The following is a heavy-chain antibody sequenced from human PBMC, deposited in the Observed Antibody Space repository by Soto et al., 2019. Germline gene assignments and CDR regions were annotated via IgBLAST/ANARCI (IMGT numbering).Heavy chain of an antibody. J-gene: IGHJ4*01. CDR3: TTDSHFTMKLARFDY. CDR1: GFTFTTAW. Sequence: EVQLVESGGGLVEPGGSLRLSCAASGFTFTTAWINWVRQAPGKGLEWVGRIKSKIDGGTTDFAAPVKGRFAISRDDSRNMVYFQMNSLEIEDTAVYYCTTDSHFTMKLARFDYWGLGTLVTVSS. D-gene: IGHD3-22*01. V-gene: IGHV3-15*07. CDR2: IKSKIDGGTT.